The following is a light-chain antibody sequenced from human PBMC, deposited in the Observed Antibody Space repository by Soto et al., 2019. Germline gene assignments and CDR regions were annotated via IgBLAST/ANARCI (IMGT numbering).Light chain of an antibody. V-gene: IGKV3-20*01. CDR1: QSVSSNY. Sequence: EIVLTQSPGTLSLSPGERATLSCRASQSVSSNYLAWYHQKPGQAPRLLIYGASTMATGIPDRFSGSESGTDFTLTNTRLEPEDFAVYYCDQDGSSRWTFGQGTNVEIK. CDR3: DQDGSSRWT. CDR2: GAS. J-gene: IGKJ1*01.